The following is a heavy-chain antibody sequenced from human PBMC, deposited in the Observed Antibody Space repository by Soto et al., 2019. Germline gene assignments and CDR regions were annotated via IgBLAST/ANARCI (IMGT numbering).Heavy chain of an antibody. CDR3: AKGIYYDFGHY. J-gene: IGHJ4*02. CDR1: GVTFSSYA. V-gene: IGHV3-23*01. D-gene: IGHD3-3*01. CDR2: IRGSGGST. Sequence: EVQLLESGGGLVQPGGSLRLSCAASGVTFSSYAMSWVRQAPGKGLEWVSAIRGSGGSTYYADSVKGRFTISRDNSKNTLYLQMNSLRAEDTAVYYCAKGIYYDFGHYWGQGTLVTVSS.